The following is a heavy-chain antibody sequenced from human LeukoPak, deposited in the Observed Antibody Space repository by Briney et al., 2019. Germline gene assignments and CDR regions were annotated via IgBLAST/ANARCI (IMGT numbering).Heavy chain of an antibody. D-gene: IGHD2-2*01. V-gene: IGHV3-21*01. CDR2: ISSSSSYI. J-gene: IGHJ4*02. CDR3: ARDRSTSCYCFDY. Sequence: GGSLRLSCAASGFTFSHYSMNWVRQAPGKGLEWVSSISSSSSYIYYADSVKGRFTISRDNAKNSLYLQMNSLRAEDTAVYYCARDRSTSCYCFDYWGQGTLVTVSS. CDR1: GFTFSHYS.